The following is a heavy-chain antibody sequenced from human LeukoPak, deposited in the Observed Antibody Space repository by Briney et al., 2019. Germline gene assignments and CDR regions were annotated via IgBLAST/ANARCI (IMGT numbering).Heavy chain of an antibody. CDR3: AREGQNKDFWSGGGY. Sequence: GGSVRLSCAASGFTFSTYWMSWVRQAPGKGLEWVANIKQDGSEKYYVDSVKGRFTISRDNAKNSLYLQMNTLRPEDTAVYYCAREGQNKDFWSGGGYWGQGTLVTVSS. D-gene: IGHD3-3*01. V-gene: IGHV3-7*01. CDR2: IKQDGSEK. J-gene: IGHJ4*02. CDR1: GFTFSTYW.